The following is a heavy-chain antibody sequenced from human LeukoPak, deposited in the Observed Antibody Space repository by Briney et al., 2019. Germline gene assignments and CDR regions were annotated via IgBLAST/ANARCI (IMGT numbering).Heavy chain of an antibody. D-gene: IGHD3-9*01. CDR3: AKGLRYSDN. CDR1: GFTFSSYG. CDR2: ISYDGSNK. Sequence: PGGSLRLPCAASGFTFSSYGMHWVRQAPGKGLEWVAVISYDGSNKYYADSVKGRFTISRDNSKNTLYLQMNSLRAEDTAVYYCAKGLRYSDNWGQGTLVTVSS. V-gene: IGHV3-30*18. J-gene: IGHJ4*02.